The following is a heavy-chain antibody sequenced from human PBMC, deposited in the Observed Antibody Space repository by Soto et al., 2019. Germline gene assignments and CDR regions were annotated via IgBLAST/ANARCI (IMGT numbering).Heavy chain of an antibody. V-gene: IGHV3-66*01. D-gene: IGHD3-16*01. J-gene: IGHJ4*02. Sequence: GGSLRLSCAASGFTVSTKYRSWVRQAPGKGLEWVSVIYSGGSTFYADSVRGRFTISRDNSKNTVNLQMNSLRAEDTAVYYCARDPWAADYWGQGTLVTVSS. CDR1: GFTVSTKY. CDR2: IYSGGST. CDR3: ARDPWAADY.